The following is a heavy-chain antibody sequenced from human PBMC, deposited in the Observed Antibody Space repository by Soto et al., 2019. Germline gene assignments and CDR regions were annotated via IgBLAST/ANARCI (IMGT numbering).Heavy chain of an antibody. CDR3: ARGRGLYNSGRSQLDY. D-gene: IGHD1-1*01. Sequence: QVQLVQSGAEVKKPGSSVRVSRKTSGDTFSRYTVNWVRQAPRQGLEWMGGIIPRFGTTNYAPTVQDRVTITADESMNTVYMELSSLRSEDTALYYCARGRGLYNSGRSQLDYWGQGTLVTVSS. J-gene: IGHJ4*02. CDR1: GDTFSRYT. V-gene: IGHV1-69*01. CDR2: IIPRFGTT.